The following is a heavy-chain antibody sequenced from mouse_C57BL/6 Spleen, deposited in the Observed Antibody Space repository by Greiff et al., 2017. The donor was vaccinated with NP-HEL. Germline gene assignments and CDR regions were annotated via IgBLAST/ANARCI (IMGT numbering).Heavy chain of an antibody. CDR3: ARWDYYYGSSYDY. V-gene: IGHV1-55*01. CDR1: GYTFTSYW. J-gene: IGHJ2*01. CDR2: IYPGSGST. Sequence: QVQLQQPGAELVKPGASVKMSCKASGYTFTSYWITWVKQRPGQGLEWIGDIYPGSGSTNYNEKFKSKATLTVDTSASTDYMQLSSLTSEDSAVYYCARWDYYYGSSYDYWGQGTTLTVAS. D-gene: IGHD1-1*01.